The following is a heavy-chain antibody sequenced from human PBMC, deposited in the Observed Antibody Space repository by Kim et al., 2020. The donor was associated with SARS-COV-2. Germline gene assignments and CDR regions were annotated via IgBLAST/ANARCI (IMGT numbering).Heavy chain of an antibody. CDR3: ARRNDIYYYGMDV. Sequence: SETLSLTCTVSGGSISSSSYYWGWIRQPPGKGLEWIGSIYYSGSTYYNPSLKSRVTISVDTSKNQFSLKLSSVTAADTAVYYCARRNDIYYYGMDVWGQGTTVTVSS. CDR2: IYYSGST. V-gene: IGHV4-39*01. J-gene: IGHJ6*02. D-gene: IGHD3-9*01. CDR1: GGSISSSSYY.